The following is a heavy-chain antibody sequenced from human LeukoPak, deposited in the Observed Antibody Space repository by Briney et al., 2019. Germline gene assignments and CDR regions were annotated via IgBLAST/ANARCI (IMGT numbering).Heavy chain of an antibody. Sequence: GGSLRLSCAASGFTFSSYGMHWVRQAPGKGLEWVAVISYDGSNKYYADSVKGRFTISRDNSKNTLYLQMNSLRAEDTAVYYCAKDPSTMVRGVIPHWGQGTLVTVSS. D-gene: IGHD3-10*01. CDR1: GFTFSSYG. J-gene: IGHJ4*02. CDR2: ISYDGSNK. CDR3: AKDPSTMVRGVIPH. V-gene: IGHV3-30*18.